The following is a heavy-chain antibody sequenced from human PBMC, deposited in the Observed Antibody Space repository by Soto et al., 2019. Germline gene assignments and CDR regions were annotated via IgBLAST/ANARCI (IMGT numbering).Heavy chain of an antibody. J-gene: IGHJ4*02. D-gene: IGHD2-2*01. CDR3: ATLPRTIERTPAAIWSFDS. CDR2: LDAEDGET. V-gene: IGHV1-24*01. Sequence: GASVKVSCKVSGYSLSDLSIHWVRQAPGKGLEWMGGLDAEDGETIYAQKLQGRGTMTEDTSTDTAYMELSSLTSEDTAMYYCATLPRTIERTPAAIWSFDSWGLGTLVTVSS. CDR1: GYSLSDLS.